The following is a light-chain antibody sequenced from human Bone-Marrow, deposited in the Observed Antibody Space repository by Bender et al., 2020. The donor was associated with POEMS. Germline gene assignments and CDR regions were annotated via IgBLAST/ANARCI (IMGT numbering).Light chain of an antibody. V-gene: IGLV2-14*03. Sequence: QSALTQPASVSGSHGQSITISCTGTSSDIGGYNYVSWYQQHPGKAPKLMILDVNNRPSGVSNRFSGSKSGNTASLTISGLQAEDEADYFCISYTSSSTLVFGGGTKLTVL. CDR1: SSDIGGYNY. CDR3: ISYTSSSTLV. CDR2: DVN. J-gene: IGLJ3*02.